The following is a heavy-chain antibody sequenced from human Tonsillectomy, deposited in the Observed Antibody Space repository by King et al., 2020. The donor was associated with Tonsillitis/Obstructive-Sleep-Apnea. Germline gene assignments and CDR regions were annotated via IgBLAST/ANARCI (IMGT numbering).Heavy chain of an antibody. V-gene: IGHV3-15*01. CDR2: IKSKFDGGTT. CDR1: GFTVSNAW. CDR3: TTDSGDAIY. J-gene: IGHJ4*02. Sequence: VQLVESGGGFVKPGGALRLSFAASGFTVSNAWMSWVRQAPGKGLGWVGRIKSKFDGGTTDYAAPVTGRFTISRDDSKNTLYLQMNSLKTEDTAVYYCTTDSGDAIYWGQGTLVTVSS. D-gene: IGHD2-21*02.